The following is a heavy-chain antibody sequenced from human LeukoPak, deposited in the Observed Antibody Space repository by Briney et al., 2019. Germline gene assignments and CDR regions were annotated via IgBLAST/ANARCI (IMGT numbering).Heavy chain of an antibody. CDR2: ISAYNGNT. D-gene: IGHD3-22*01. CDR1: GYTFTSYG. CDR3: ARDTNYYDSSGLPSFDP. Sequence: ASVKVSCKASGYTFTSYGISWVRQAPGQGLEWMGWISAYNGNTNYAQKLQGRVTVTTDTSTSTAYMELRSLRSDDTAVYYCARDTNYYDSSGLPSFDPWGQGTLVTVSS. J-gene: IGHJ5*02. V-gene: IGHV1-18*01.